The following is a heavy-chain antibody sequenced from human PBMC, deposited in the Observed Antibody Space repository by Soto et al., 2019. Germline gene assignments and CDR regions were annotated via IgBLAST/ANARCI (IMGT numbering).Heavy chain of an antibody. V-gene: IGHV3-23*01. CDR2: IGGSGART. CDR3: SKGYSNSFLADY. J-gene: IGHJ4*02. CDR1: GFTFSSFA. Sequence: EVQLLESGGNLVQPGGSLRLSCAASGFTFSSFAMSWVRQAPGKGLEWVSGIGGSGARTCYAESVKGRFTISRDNSKNRLFLQMNILEAEDTAVYDGSKGYSNSFLADYWGQGTLVTVSS. D-gene: IGHD6-6*01.